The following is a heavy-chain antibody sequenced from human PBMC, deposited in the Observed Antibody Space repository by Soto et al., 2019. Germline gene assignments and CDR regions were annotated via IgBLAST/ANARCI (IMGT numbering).Heavy chain of an antibody. J-gene: IGHJ4*02. CDR2: INTGNGNT. V-gene: IGHV1-3*04. D-gene: IGHD5-18*01. Sequence: DSVKAYCKASAYTVSNYAMHCMRPAPGQRLEWMGWINTGNGNTKYSQKFQGRVTITRDTSASTAYVELNSLRDEDTVLYYCARDTGYTYGPIEYWRQGTLVIVFS. CDR3: ARDTGYTYGPIEY. CDR1: AYTVSNYA.